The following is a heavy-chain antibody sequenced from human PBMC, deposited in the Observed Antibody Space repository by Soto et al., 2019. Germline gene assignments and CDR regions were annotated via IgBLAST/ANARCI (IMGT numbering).Heavy chain of an antibody. CDR2: IWYDGSNK. D-gene: IGHD3-10*01. CDR1: GFTFSSYG. J-gene: IGHJ6*03. Sequence: QVQLVESGGGVVQPGRSLRLSCAASGFTFSSYGMHWVRQAPGKGLEWVAVIWYDGSNKYYADSVKGRFTISRDNSKNTPYLQMNSLRAEDTAVYYCARDAKRVVRGVIPPYYYYMDVWGKGTTVTVSS. V-gene: IGHV3-33*01. CDR3: ARDAKRVVRGVIPPYYYYMDV.